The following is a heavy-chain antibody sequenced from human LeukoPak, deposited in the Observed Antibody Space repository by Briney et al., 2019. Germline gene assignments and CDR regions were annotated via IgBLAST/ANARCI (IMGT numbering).Heavy chain of an antibody. D-gene: IGHD6-19*01. J-gene: IGHJ4*02. CDR2: ISSSGSTI. Sequence: PGGSLRLSCAASGFTFSSYSMNWVRQAPGKGLEWVSYISSSGSTIYYADSVKGRFTISRDNAKNSLYLQMSSLRAEDTAVYYCASDPMYSSGWVFDYWGQGTLVTVSS. CDR1: GFTFSSYS. V-gene: IGHV3-48*04. CDR3: ASDPMYSSGWVFDY.